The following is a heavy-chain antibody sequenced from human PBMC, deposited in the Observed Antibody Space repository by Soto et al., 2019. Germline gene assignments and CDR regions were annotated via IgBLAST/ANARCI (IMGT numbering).Heavy chain of an antibody. J-gene: IGHJ5*02. Sequence: ASVKVSCKASGCTFSDYYMHWIRQAPGQGLEWMGRINPNGGDTNYAQKFQGRVTMTRDTSIRAACLELSRLRSDDTAVYYCARNSHNFWSYIRGDGRPWFAPWAQGTMVTVSS. CDR3: ARNSHNFWSYIRGDGRPWFAP. D-gene: IGHD3-3*01. CDR2: INPNGGDT. V-gene: IGHV1-2*06. CDR1: GCTFSDYY.